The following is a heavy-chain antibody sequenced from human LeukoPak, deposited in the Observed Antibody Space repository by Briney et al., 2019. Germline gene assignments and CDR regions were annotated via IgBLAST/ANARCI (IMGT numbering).Heavy chain of an antibody. V-gene: IGHV3-66*01. CDR1: GFIVRSKY. J-gene: IGHJ4*02. CDR3: VRTSGFGENITDH. CDR2: IYSGGST. Sequence: GGSLRLSCEASGFIVRSKYTSWVRQAPGKGLEWVSVIYSGGSTDYADSVKGRFTILGDSSKTTVYLQVDSLRVDDTAVYYCVRTSGFGENITDHWGQGTLVIVSS. D-gene: IGHD3-10*01.